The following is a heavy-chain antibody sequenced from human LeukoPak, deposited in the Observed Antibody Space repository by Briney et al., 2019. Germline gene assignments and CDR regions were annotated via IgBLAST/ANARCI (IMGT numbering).Heavy chain of an antibody. V-gene: IGHV3-48*03. J-gene: IGHJ4*02. CDR2: ISSCGSTL. Sequence: GESVRLLCSACWFTLCCYEMKWLGPAPGRGLEGVAYISSCGSTLYYEASVKGRFTSSRDNAKNSLYLQMNILRADGPAVYSCAGDPLGHSRFDYWGQGTLVTVSS. D-gene: IGHD6-13*01. CDR3: AGDPLGHSRFDY. CDR1: WFTLCCYE.